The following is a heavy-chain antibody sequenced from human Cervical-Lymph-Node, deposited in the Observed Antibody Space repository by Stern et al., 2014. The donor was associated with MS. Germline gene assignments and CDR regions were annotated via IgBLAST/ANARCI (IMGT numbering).Heavy chain of an antibody. V-gene: IGHV4-4*07. D-gene: IGHD2-8*01. CDR3: ARDGGFCTNRVCPKYYHSGMDV. J-gene: IGHJ6*02. Sequence: VQLVESGPGLVKPSETLSLTCTVSGGFIKSYYWSWVRQSAGKGLEWIGRFHFSGNSNYNPSLKSRVPMSVDPSKSQFSLKLTSVTAADSAVYYCARDGGFCTNRVCPKYYHSGMDVWGQGTTVTVSS. CDR2: FHFSGNS. CDR1: GGFIKSYY.